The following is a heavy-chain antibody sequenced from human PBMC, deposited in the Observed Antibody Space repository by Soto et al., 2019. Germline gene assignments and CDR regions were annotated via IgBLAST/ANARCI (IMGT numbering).Heavy chain of an antibody. V-gene: IGHV4-31*03. CDR3: ARGVLRTFDY. CDR1: GGSIRSGDNS. CDR2: IYYSGST. Sequence: QVQLQESGLGLVKPSQTLSLTCSVSGGSIRSGDNSWSWIRQHSGKGLEWIGYIYYSGSTYYNPSLQSRLTISLDTSKNQCSLKLSSVTAADTAVYYCARGVLRTFDYWCQGTLVTVSS. J-gene: IGHJ4*02.